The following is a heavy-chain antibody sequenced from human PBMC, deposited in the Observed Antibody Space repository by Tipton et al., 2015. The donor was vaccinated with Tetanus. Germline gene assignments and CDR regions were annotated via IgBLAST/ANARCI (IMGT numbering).Heavy chain of an antibody. CDR1: GGSISSSSYY. CDR3: ARVVPYFDY. Sequence: TLSLTCTASGGSISSSSYYWGWIRQPPGKGLEWIGSIYYSGSTYYNPSLKSRVTISVDTSKNQFSLKLSSVTAADTAVYYCARVVPYFDYWGQGTLVTVSS. V-gene: IGHV4-39*01. J-gene: IGHJ4*02. CDR2: IYYSGST. D-gene: IGHD2-15*01.